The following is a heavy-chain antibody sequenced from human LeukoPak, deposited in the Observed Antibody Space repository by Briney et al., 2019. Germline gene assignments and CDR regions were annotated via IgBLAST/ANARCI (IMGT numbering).Heavy chain of an antibody. CDR1: GYSISSGYY. J-gene: IGHJ5*02. Sequence: SETLSLTCAVSGYSISSGYYRGWIRQPPGKGLEWIGSIYHSGSTYYNPSLKSRVTISVDTSKNQFSLKLSSVTAADTAVYYCARTAIYYYDSSGYYHNWFDPWGQGTLVTVSS. CDR3: ARTAIYYYDSSGYYHNWFDP. V-gene: IGHV4-38-2*01. CDR2: IYHSGST. D-gene: IGHD3-22*01.